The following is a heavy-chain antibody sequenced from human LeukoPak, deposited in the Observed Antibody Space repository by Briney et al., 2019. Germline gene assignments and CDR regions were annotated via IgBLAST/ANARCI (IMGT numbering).Heavy chain of an antibody. CDR3: AKRIAAAGHNWFDP. CDR1: GFTFSSYE. CDR2: ISGSGGST. V-gene: IGHV3-23*01. D-gene: IGHD6-13*01. Sequence: GGSLRLSCAASGFTFSSYEMNWVRQAPGKGLEWVSAISGSGGSTYYADSVKGRFTISRDNSKNTLYLQMNSLRAEDTAVYYCAKRIAAAGHNWFDPWGQGTLVTVSS. J-gene: IGHJ5*02.